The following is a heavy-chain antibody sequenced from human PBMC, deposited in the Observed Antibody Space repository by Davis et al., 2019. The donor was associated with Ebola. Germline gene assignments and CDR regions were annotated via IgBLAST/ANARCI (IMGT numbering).Heavy chain of an antibody. CDR1: GYTFTNHA. CDR3: ARLGTSADYYAMDV. CDR2: ISTGNGNA. J-gene: IGHJ6*02. V-gene: IGHV1-3*04. Sequence: ASVKVSCKTSGYTFTNHAMHWVRQAPGQRLEWMGWISTGNGNARYSQKFQGRVTIARDTSATTAYMELSSLRSEDTAVYYCARLGTSADYYAMDVWGQGTTVTVSS.